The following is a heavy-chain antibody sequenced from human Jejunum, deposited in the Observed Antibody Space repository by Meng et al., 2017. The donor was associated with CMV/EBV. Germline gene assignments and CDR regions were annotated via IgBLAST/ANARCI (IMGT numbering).Heavy chain of an antibody. CDR1: GYTFTSYG. CDR2: ISAYNGNT. V-gene: IGHV1-18*01. Sequence: VPLVQSGAEVKKPGASVKGSCKASGYTFTSYGISWVRQAPGQGLEWMGWISAYNGNTNYAQKLQGRVTMTTDTSTSTAYMELRSLRSDDTAVYYCAASSSSWYQNWFDPWGQGTLVTVSS. CDR3: AASSSSWYQNWFDP. J-gene: IGHJ5*02. D-gene: IGHD6-13*01.